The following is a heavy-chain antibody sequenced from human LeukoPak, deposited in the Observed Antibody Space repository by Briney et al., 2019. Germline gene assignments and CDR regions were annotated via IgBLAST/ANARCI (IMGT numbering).Heavy chain of an antibody. V-gene: IGHV1-2*02. Sequence: GASVKVSCKASGYTFTAYYMHWVRQAPGQGLEWMGWINPSSGGTNYAQKFQGRVIMTRDTSISTAYMELSRLRSDDTAVYYCASPSNYGSRSQLNYWGQGTLVTVSS. D-gene: IGHD3-10*01. CDR1: GYTFTAYY. CDR3: ASPSNYGSRSQLNY. CDR2: INPSSGGT. J-gene: IGHJ4*02.